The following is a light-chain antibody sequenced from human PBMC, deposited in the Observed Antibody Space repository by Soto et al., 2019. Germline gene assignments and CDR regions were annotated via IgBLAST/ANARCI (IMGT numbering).Light chain of an antibody. V-gene: IGKV3-20*01. CDR1: QSISTRY. Sequence: EIVLTQSPGTLSLSPGERATLSCRASQSISTRYLAWYQQKPGQAPRLLICGSSSRAAGIPDRFSGSGSGTDFTLTISSLEPEDFAVYYCQQYGSSPQDTFGQGTKVEVK. CDR2: GSS. CDR3: QQYGSSPQDT. J-gene: IGKJ1*01.